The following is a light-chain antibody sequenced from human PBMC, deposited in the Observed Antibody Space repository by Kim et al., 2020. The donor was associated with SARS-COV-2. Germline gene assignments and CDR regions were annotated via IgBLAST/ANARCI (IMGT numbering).Light chain of an antibody. CDR2: GKN. CDR1: SLRRYY. V-gene: IGLV3-19*01. Sequence: SSELTQDPAVSVALGQTVRITCKGDSLRRYYATWYQQKPGQAPILVIYGKNNRPSGIPDRFSGSSSGNTASLTITGTQAGDGADYYCNCRDRNDNLVFGG. CDR3: NCRDRNDNLV. J-gene: IGLJ2*01.